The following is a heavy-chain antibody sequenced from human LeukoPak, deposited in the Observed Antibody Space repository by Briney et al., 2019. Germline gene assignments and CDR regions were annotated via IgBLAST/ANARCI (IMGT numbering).Heavy chain of an antibody. J-gene: IGHJ4*02. CDR3: ARDLSGSYSDY. Sequence: PSETLSLTCTVSGYSISSGYYWGWIRQPPGKGLEWIGSIYHSGSTYYNPSLKSRVTISVDTSKNQFSLKLSSVTAADTAVYYCARDLSGSYSDYWGQGTLVTVSS. CDR1: GYSISSGYY. CDR2: IYHSGST. V-gene: IGHV4-38-2*02. D-gene: IGHD1-26*01.